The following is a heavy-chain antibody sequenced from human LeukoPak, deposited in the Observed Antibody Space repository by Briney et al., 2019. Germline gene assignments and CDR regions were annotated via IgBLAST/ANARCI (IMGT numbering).Heavy chain of an antibody. D-gene: IGHD2-15*01. J-gene: IGHJ3*02. Sequence: SETLSLTCTVSGDSISSGDYYWSWIRQPPGKGLEWIGYIYYSGSTYYNPSLKSRVTISVDTSKNQFSLKLSSVTAADTAVYYCARYCSGGSCYSGDAFDIWGQGTMVTVSS. V-gene: IGHV4-30-4*01. CDR1: GDSISSGDYY. CDR2: IYYSGST. CDR3: ARYCSGGSCYSGDAFDI.